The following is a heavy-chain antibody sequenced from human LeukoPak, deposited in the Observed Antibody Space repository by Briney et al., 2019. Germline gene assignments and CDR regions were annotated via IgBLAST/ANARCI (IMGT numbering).Heavy chain of an antibody. CDR3: ARELMVYAILGY. CDR1: GFTFSSYA. D-gene: IGHD2-8*01. Sequence: GRSLRLSCAASGFTFSSYAMHWVRQAPGKGLEWVAVISYDGSNKYYADSVKGRFTISRDNSKNTLYLQMNSLSAEDTAVYYCARELMVYAILGYWGQGTLVTVSS. J-gene: IGHJ4*02. CDR2: ISYDGSNK. V-gene: IGHV3-30*04.